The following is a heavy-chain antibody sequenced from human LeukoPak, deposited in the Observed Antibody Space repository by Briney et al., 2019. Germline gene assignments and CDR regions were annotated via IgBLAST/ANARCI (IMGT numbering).Heavy chain of an antibody. CDR3: AKRPRWLQFHY. J-gene: IGHJ4*02. CDR2: TSGRGDNT. CDR1: GFTFSSYA. V-gene: IGHV3-23*01. Sequence: GKSLRLSCAASGFTFSSYAMSWVRQAPGKGLEWVSGTSGRGDNTSYADSVKGRFTISRDNSKNTLYLQMNSLRAEDTAVYYCAKRPRWLQFHYWGQGTLVTVSS. D-gene: IGHD5-24*01.